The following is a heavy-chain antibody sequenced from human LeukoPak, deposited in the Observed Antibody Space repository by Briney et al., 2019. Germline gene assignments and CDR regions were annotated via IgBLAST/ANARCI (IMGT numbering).Heavy chain of an antibody. J-gene: IGHJ5*02. CDR1: GYTFTSYG. D-gene: IGHD1-26*01. CDR2: ISAYNGNT. CDR3: ARVRRDSGSYMRRGNWVDP. Sequence: GASVKVSCKASGYTFTSYGISWVRQAPGQGLEWMGWISAYNGNTNYAQKLQGRVTMTTDTSTSTAYMDLRSLRSDDTAVYYCARVRRDSGSYMRRGNWVDPWGQGTLVTVSS. V-gene: IGHV1-18*01.